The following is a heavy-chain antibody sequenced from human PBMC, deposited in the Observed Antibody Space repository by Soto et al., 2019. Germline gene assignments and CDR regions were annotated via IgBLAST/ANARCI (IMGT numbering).Heavy chain of an antibody. V-gene: IGHV3-33*01. Sequence: GGSLRLSCAASGFTFSSYGMHWVRQAPGKGLEWVAVIWYDGSNKYYADSVKGRFTISRDNSKNTLYLQMNSLRAEDTAVYYCARSDMVRGVIKGLDYWGQGTLVTVSS. J-gene: IGHJ4*02. CDR2: IWYDGSNK. CDR1: GFTFSSYG. CDR3: ARSDMVRGVIKGLDY. D-gene: IGHD3-10*01.